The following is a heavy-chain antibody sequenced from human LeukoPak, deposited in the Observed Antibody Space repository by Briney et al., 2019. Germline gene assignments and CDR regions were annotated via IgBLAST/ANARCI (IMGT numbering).Heavy chain of an antibody. V-gene: IGHV1-8*02. CDR2: MNPNSGNT. CDR3: ARSSVGARRRIDY. Sequence: ASVKVSCKASGYTFSSYDINWVRQATGQGLEWMGWMNPNSGNTGYAQKFQGRVTMTRSASINTAYMELSSLTSDDTAVYYCARSSVGARRRIDYWGQGTLVTVSS. CDR1: GYTFSSYD. J-gene: IGHJ4*02. D-gene: IGHD2-15*01.